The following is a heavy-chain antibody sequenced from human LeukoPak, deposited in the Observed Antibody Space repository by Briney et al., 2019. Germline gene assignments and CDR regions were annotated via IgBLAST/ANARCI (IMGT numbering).Heavy chain of an antibody. CDR2: IYFTGST. V-gene: IGHV4-59*12. Sequence: SETLSLTCTISGGSLSSYYWSWIRQPPGKGLELIGHIYFTGSTSYNPSLTSRVTISVDTSNNQFSLRLSSVTAADTAVYYCARASYGSNSGTFDIWGQGTMVTVSS. CDR1: GGSLSSYY. D-gene: IGHD4-23*01. J-gene: IGHJ3*02. CDR3: ARASYGSNSGTFDI.